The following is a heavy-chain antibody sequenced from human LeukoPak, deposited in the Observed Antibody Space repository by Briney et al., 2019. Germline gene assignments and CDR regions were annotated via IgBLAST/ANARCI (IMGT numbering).Heavy chain of an antibody. V-gene: IGHV4-59*01. CDR3: ARARAMGIIAVAGWGPYYYGMDV. CDR2: IYYSGTT. J-gene: IGHJ6*02. Sequence: SETLSLTCTVSGSSISRYYWSWIRQPPGKALEWIGIIYYSGTTYYNPSLKSRVTISVDTSKNQFSLKLSSVTAADTAVYYCARARAMGIIAVAGWGPYYYGMDVWGQGTTVTVSS. D-gene: IGHD6-19*01. CDR1: GSSISRYY.